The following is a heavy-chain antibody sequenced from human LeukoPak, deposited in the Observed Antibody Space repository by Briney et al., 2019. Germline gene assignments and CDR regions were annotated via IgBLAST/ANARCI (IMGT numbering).Heavy chain of an antibody. CDR2: INPNSGGT. J-gene: IGHJ4*02. Sequence: ASVKVSCKASGYTFTGYYMHWVRQAPGQGREWMGWINPNSGGTNYAQKFQGRVTMTRDTSISTAYMELSRLRSDDTAVYYCARARGNVVPSPFDYWGQGTLVTVSS. CDR1: GYTFTGYY. CDR3: ARARGNVVPSPFDY. V-gene: IGHV1-2*02. D-gene: IGHD2-2*01.